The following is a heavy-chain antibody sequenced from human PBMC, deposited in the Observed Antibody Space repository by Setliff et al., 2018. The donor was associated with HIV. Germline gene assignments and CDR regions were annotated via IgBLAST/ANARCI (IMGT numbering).Heavy chain of an antibody. CDR1: GYIFTGYW. CDR3: ARVGDTSGYYFYIFDL. D-gene: IGHD3-22*01. J-gene: IGHJ3*01. Sequence: PGESLKISCQGSGYIFTGYWVGWVRQMAGKGLEWMGMVHPIDSDIRYNPSFQGQVTISADKSISTAYLQWSSLKTSDTAMYYCARVGDTSGYYFYIFDLWGQGTMVTVSS. CDR2: VHPIDSDI. V-gene: IGHV5-51*01.